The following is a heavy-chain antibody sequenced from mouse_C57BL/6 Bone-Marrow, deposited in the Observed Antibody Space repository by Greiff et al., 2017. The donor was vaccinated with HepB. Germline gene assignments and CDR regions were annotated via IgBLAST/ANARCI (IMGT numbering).Heavy chain of an antibody. D-gene: IGHD1-1*01. Sequence: EVKLMESGGGLVQPGGSMKLSCAASGFTFSDAWMDWVRQSPEKGLEWVAEIRNKANNHATYYAESVKGRFTISRDDSKSSVYLQMNSLRAEDTGIYYCTRFPSYYYGSWFAYWGQGTLVTVSA. CDR1: GFTFSDAW. CDR2: IRNKANNHAT. J-gene: IGHJ3*01. V-gene: IGHV6-6*01. CDR3: TRFPSYYYGSWFAY.